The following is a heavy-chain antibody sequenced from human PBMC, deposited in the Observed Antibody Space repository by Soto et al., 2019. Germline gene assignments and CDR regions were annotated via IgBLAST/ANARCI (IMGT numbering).Heavy chain of an antibody. CDR2: IYYSGST. CDR1: GGSIRSGGYY. V-gene: IGHV4-31*11. Sequence: PSETRSINCAVSGGSIRSGGYYCSCIRHQPGKGLEGIVYIYYSGSTYYNPSLKSRVTISVDTSKNQFSLKLSSVTAADTAVYYCARGLLWYIDYWGQGTLVTVSS. D-gene: IGHD3-10*01. J-gene: IGHJ4*02. CDR3: ARGLLWYIDY.